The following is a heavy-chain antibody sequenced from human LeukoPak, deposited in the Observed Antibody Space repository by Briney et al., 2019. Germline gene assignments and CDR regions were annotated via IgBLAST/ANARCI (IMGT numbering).Heavy chain of an antibody. CDR2: ISSGSSAR. Sequence: GGSLRLSCAASEFTFSSYSMNWVRQAPGKGLEWVSYISSGSSARYYADSVKGRFTISRDDARNSLYLQMNSLRAEDTAVYYCARMSGSRLPGYWGQGTLVTVSS. V-gene: IGHV3-48*01. CDR3: ARMSGSRLPGY. CDR1: EFTFSSYS. D-gene: IGHD3-3*01. J-gene: IGHJ4*02.